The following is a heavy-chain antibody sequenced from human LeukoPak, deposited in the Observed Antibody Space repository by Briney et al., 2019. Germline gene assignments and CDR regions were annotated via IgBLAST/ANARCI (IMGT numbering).Heavy chain of an antibody. CDR2: IYWNDDK. D-gene: IGHD1-26*01. Sequence: SGPTLVKPTQTLTLTCTFSGFSLSTSGVGVGWIRQPPGKALEGLALIYWNDDKRYSPSLKSRLTITKDTSKNQVVLTMTNMDPVDTATYYCAHRQSEELWGAFDIWGQGTMVTVSS. CDR1: GFSLSTSGVG. CDR3: AHRQSEELWGAFDI. V-gene: IGHV2-5*01. J-gene: IGHJ3*02.